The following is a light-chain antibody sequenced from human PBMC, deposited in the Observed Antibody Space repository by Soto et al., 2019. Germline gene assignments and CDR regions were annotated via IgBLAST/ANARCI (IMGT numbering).Light chain of an antibody. CDR3: VSFTVTYSYV. CDR1: SGDVGAYDF. V-gene: IGLV2-14*01. J-gene: IGLJ1*01. CDR2: DVS. Sequence: LTQPASVSGSPGQSITISCTGTSGDVGAYDFVSWYQHHPGKAPRLVIYDVSRRPAGASDRFSGSKSGSTASLTISTLQAEDEADYYCVSFTVTYSYVFGTGTKVTVL.